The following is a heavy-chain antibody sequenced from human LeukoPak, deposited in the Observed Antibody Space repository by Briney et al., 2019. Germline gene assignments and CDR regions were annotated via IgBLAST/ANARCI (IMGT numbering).Heavy chain of an antibody. CDR2: IYNSGNT. D-gene: IGHD5-18*01. CDR1: GDSITSYY. V-gene: IGHV4-59*08. J-gene: IGHJ4*02. CDR3: ARPLFRGYIFGWGY. Sequence: SVTLALTCTVSGDSITSYYWSWLRQPPGKGLEWIGYIYNSGNTNYNPSLKSRVTISVDTSKNQISLRLSSVTAADTAVSYCARPLFRGYIFGWGYWGQGTLVTVSS.